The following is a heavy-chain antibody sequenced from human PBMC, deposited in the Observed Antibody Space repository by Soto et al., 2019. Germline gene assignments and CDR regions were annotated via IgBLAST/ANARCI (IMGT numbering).Heavy chain of an antibody. V-gene: IGHV5-51*01. CDR1: GYSFTSYW. CDR3: ARQTSCYDSSGPNRFDP. J-gene: IGHJ5*02. D-gene: IGHD3-22*01. Sequence: GESLKISGNGSGYSFTSYWIGWVRKMPGKGLEWMGIIYPGDSDTRYSPSFQGQVTISADKSISTAYLQWSSLKASDTAMYYCARQTSCYDSSGPNRFDPWGQGTLVTVSS. CDR2: IYPGDSDT.